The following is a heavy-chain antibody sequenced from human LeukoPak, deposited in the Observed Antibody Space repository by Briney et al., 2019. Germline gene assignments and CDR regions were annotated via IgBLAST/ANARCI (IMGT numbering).Heavy chain of an antibody. D-gene: IGHD4-17*01. Sequence: PGGSLRLSCAASGFTFSSYWMSWVRQAPGKGLEWVSAISGSGGSTYYADSVKGRFTISRDNSKNTLYLQMNSLRAEDTAVYYCAKTIHYGDYVFDYWGQGTLVTVSS. CDR2: ISGSGGST. CDR1: GFTFSSYW. J-gene: IGHJ4*02. CDR3: AKTIHYGDYVFDY. V-gene: IGHV3-23*01.